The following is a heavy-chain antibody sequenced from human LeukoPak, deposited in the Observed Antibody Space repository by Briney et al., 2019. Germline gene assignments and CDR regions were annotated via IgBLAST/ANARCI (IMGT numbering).Heavy chain of an antibody. CDR3: ARVRNGAFDV. Sequence: ASVRVSCKASGYTFISYGISWVRQAPGQGLEWMGWISLYNDDINYAQKFQGRVTMTTDTSTSTAYMDLRSLRSDDTAIYYCARVRNGAFDVWGQGTMVTVSS. J-gene: IGHJ3*01. D-gene: IGHD2-8*01. CDR2: ISLYNDDI. CDR1: GYTFISYG. V-gene: IGHV1-18*01.